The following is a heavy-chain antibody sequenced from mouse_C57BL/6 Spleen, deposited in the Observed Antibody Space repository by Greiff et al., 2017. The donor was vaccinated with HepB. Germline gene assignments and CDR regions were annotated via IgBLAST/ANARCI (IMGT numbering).Heavy chain of an antibody. CDR3: ARNNYGSSLDY. CDR2: ICTGEGT. Sequence: VNVVESGPGLVAPSQSLSITCTVSGFSLTSYAISWVRQPPGKGLEWLGVICTGEGTNYNSALKSRLSISKDNTKSQVFLKMNSLQTEYTARYYCARNNYGSSLDYWGQGTTLTVSS. J-gene: IGHJ2*01. V-gene: IGHV2-9-1*01. D-gene: IGHD1-1*01. CDR1: GFSLTSYA.